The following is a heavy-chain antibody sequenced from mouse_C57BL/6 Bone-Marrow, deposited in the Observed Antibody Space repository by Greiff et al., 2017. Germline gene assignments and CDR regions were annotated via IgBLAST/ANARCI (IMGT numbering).Heavy chain of an antibody. CDR2: ISSGSSTI. CDR3: ARRVYGSSYDAMDD. J-gene: IGHJ4*01. Sequence: EVQRVESGGGLVKPGGSPKLSCAASGFTFSDYGMHWVRQAPEKGLEWVAYISSGSSTIYYADTVKGRFTISRDNAKKTLFLQMTSLRSEDTAMYYCARRVYGSSYDAMDDWGQGTSVTVSS. CDR1: GFTFSDYG. D-gene: IGHD1-1*01. V-gene: IGHV5-17*01.